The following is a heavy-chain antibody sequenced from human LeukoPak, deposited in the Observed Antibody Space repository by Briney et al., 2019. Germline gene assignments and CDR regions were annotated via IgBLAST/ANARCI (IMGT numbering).Heavy chain of an antibody. D-gene: IGHD6-19*01. Sequence: GGSLRLSCAVSGFTFNSYGMHWVRQAPGKGLEWVAAISHDGGKTYYGDSVKGRFTISRDNSENTLYLQMNSLRPEDTATYYCAKDAGQWQNWNWFAPWGQGTLVIVSS. CDR1: GFTFNSYG. V-gene: IGHV3-30*18. CDR2: ISHDGGKT. CDR3: AKDAGQWQNWNWFAP. J-gene: IGHJ5*02.